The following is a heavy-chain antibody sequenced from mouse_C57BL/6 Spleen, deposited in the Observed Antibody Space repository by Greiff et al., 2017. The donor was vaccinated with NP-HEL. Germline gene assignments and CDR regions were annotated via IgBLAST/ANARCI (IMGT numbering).Heavy chain of an antibody. V-gene: IGHV5-17*01. J-gene: IGHJ1*03. CDR3: ARRELLRYGYFDV. Sequence: EVQLVESGGGLVKPGGSLKLSCAASGFTFSDYGMHWVRQAPEKGLEWVAYISSGSSTIYYADTVKGRFTISRDNAKNTLFLQMTSLRSEDTAMYYCARRELLRYGYFDVWGTRTTVTVSS. CDR1: GFTFSDYG. CDR2: ISSGSSTI. D-gene: IGHD1-1*01.